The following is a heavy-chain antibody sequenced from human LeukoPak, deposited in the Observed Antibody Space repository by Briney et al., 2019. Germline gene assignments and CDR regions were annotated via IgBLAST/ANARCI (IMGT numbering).Heavy chain of an antibody. J-gene: IGHJ4*02. CDR2: IYYSGST. V-gene: IGHV4-59*01. CDR3: ARTYGSGSLDY. CDR1: GGSISSYY. Sequence: SETLSLTCTVSGGSISSYYWSWIRQPPGKGLEWIGYIYYSGSTHYNPSLKSRVTISVDTSKNQFSLKLSSVTAADTAVYYCARTYGSGSLDYGGQGTLVTVSS. D-gene: IGHD2-15*01.